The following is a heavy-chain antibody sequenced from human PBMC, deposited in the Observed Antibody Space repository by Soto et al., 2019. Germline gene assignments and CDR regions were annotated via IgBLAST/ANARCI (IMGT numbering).Heavy chain of an antibody. J-gene: IGHJ4*02. V-gene: IGHV1-69*02. Sequence: QVQLVQSGAEVKKPGSSVKVSCKASGGTFSSYTISWVRQAPGQGLEWMGRIIPILGIANYAQKFQGRVTITADKSTSTDYMELSSLRSEDTAVYYCARARDYCSGGSCYNRFDYWGQGTLVTVSS. CDR3: ARARDYCSGGSCYNRFDY. D-gene: IGHD2-15*01. CDR2: IIPILGIA. CDR1: GGTFSSYT.